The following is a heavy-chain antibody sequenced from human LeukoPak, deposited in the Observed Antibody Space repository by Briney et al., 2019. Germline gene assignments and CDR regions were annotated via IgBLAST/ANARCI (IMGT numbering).Heavy chain of an antibody. CDR2: IIPILGIA. CDR1: GGTFSSYA. Sequence: SVKVSCKASGGTFSSYAISWVRQAPGQGLEWMGRIIPILGIASYAQKFQGRVTITADKSTSTAYMELSSLRSEDTAVYYCARAGEMATITSHDAFDIWGQGTMVTVSS. CDR3: ARAGEMATITSHDAFDI. D-gene: IGHD5-24*01. V-gene: IGHV1-69*04. J-gene: IGHJ3*02.